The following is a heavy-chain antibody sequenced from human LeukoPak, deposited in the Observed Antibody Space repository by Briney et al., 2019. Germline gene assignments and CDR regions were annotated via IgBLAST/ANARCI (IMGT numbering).Heavy chain of an antibody. J-gene: IGHJ6*03. D-gene: IGHD3-3*01. CDR1: GYTFTSYY. CDR3: ARGAKRRITIFGVVTRNYYYMDV. Sequence: PEASVKVSCKASGYTFTSYYMHWVRQAPGQGLEWMGWMNPNSGNTGYAQKFQGRVTITRNTSISTAYMELSSLRSEDTAVYYCARGAKRRITIFGVVTRNYYYMDVWGKGTTVTVSS. CDR2: MNPNSGNT. V-gene: IGHV1-8*03.